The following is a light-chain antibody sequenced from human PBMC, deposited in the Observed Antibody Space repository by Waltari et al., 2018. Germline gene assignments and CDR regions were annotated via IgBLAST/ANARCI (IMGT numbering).Light chain of an antibody. CDR2: KAS. Sequence: DIQMTQSPSTLSASVGDKVTITCRACESINSWLAWYQQTPGKAPKVLIYKASTLESGVPSRFSGSASGTEFTLTISSLQPDDFATYYCLQYNTYPYTFGQGTKLEIK. J-gene: IGKJ2*01. V-gene: IGKV1-5*03. CDR3: LQYNTYPYT. CDR1: ESINSW.